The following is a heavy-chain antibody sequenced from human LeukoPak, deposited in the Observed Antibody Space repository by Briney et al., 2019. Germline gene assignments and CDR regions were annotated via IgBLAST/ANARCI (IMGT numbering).Heavy chain of an antibody. V-gene: IGHV4-59*01. J-gene: IGHJ6*03. D-gene: IGHD4-17*01. CDR1: GVSLSSYY. CDR2: IYYSGST. Sequence: PSETLSLTCTVSGVSLSSYYWSWIRQPPGKGLEWIGYIYYSGSTNYNPSLKSRVTISVDTSQNQLSLKLSSVTAADTAVYYCARVYGDYGYYYYYYMDVWGKGTTVTVS. CDR3: ARVYGDYGYYYYYYMDV.